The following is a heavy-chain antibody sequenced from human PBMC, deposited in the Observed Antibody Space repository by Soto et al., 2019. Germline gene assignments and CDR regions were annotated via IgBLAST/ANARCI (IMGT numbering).Heavy chain of an antibody. CDR2: IWYDGSNK. Sequence: PGGSLRLSCAASGFTFSSYGMHWVRQAPGKGLEWVAVIWYDGSNKYYADSVKGRFTISRDNAKNSLYLQMNSLRVEDTAVYYCARDGLLAVPYWGQGILVTVSS. V-gene: IGHV3-33*01. CDR1: GFTFSSYG. J-gene: IGHJ4*02. CDR3: ARDGLLAVPY. D-gene: IGHD6-19*01.